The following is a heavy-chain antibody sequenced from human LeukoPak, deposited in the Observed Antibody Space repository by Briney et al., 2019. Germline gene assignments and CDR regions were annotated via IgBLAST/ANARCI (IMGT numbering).Heavy chain of an antibody. CDR1: GGSISSYY. D-gene: IGHD1-26*01. CDR3: ARRNWEAGIDY. Sequence: PSETLSLTCTVSGGSISSYYWSWIRQPPGKGLEWIGYIYYSGSTNYNPFLKSRVTISVDTSKNQFSLKLSSVTAADTAVYYCARRNWEAGIDYWGQGTLVTVSS. J-gene: IGHJ4*02. V-gene: IGHV4-59*01. CDR2: IYYSGST.